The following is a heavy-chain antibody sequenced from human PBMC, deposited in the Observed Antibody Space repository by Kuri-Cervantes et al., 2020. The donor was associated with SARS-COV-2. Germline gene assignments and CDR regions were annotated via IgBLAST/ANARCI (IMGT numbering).Heavy chain of an antibody. Sequence: GGSLRLSCVASGFTFSEYDMHWVRQAPGKGLEAVSAISSDGTKTFYSDSVTGRFTMSRDNSKNTLYLQMGSLGAEDMAVYYCARGFSSGYYALGYWGQGTLVTVSS. D-gene: IGHD3-22*01. J-gene: IGHJ4*02. V-gene: IGHV3-64*02. CDR2: ISSDGTKT. CDR3: ARGFSSGYYALGY. CDR1: GFTFSEYD.